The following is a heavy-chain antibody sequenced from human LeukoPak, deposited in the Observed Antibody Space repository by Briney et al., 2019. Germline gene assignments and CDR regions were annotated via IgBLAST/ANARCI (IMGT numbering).Heavy chain of an antibody. D-gene: IGHD3-10*01. CDR2: IYYSGST. Sequence: SETLSLTCTVSGGSISSSSYYWGWIRQPPGKGLEWIGSIYYSGSTCYNPSLKSRVTISVDTSKNQFSLKLSSVTAADTAVYYCARGVLLWFGDPPLNWFDPWGQGTLVTVSS. V-gene: IGHV4-39*07. CDR1: GGSISSSSYY. J-gene: IGHJ5*02. CDR3: ARGVLLWFGDPPLNWFDP.